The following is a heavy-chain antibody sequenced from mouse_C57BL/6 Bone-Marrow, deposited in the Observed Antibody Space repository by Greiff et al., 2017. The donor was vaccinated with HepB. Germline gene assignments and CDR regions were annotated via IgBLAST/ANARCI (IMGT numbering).Heavy chain of an antibody. J-gene: IGHJ1*03. D-gene: IGHD1-1*01. CDR1: GYTFTSYW. Sequence: QVQLKQPGAELVKPGASVKLSCKASGYTFTSYWMHWVKQRPGQGLEWIGMIHPNSGSTNYNEKFKSKATLTVDKSSSTAYMQLSSLTSEDSAVYYCARGVYYYGSSYWYFDVWGTGTTVTVSS. V-gene: IGHV1-64*01. CDR2: IHPNSGST. CDR3: ARGVYYYGSSYWYFDV.